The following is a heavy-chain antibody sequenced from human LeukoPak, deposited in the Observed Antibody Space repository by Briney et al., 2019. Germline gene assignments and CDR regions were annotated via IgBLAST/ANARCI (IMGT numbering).Heavy chain of an antibody. Sequence: SETLSLTCTVSGGSISSGGYYWSWIRQHPGKGLEWIGYIYYGGSTYYNPSLKSRVTISVDTSKNQFSLKLSSVTAADTAVYYCAREGIAADGVDYWGQGTLVTVSS. V-gene: IGHV4-31*03. CDR2: IYYGGST. D-gene: IGHD6-13*01. J-gene: IGHJ4*02. CDR3: AREGIAADGVDY. CDR1: GGSISSGGYY.